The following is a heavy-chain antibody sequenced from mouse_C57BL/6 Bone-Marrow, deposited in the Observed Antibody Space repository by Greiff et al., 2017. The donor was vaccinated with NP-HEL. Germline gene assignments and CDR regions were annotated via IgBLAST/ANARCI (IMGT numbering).Heavy chain of an antibody. D-gene: IGHD2-4*01. CDR1: GYTFTSYG. Sequence: VQLQQSGAELARPGASVKLSCKASGYTFTSYGISWVKQRTGQGLEWIGEIYPRSGNTYYNEKFKGKATLTADKASSTAYMELRSLTSEDSAVYFCARWGLRHWFAYWGQGTLVTVSA. CDR2: IYPRSGNT. J-gene: IGHJ3*01. CDR3: ARWGLRHWFAY. V-gene: IGHV1-81*01.